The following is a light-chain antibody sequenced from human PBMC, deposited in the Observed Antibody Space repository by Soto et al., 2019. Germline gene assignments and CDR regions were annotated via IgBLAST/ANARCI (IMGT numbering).Light chain of an antibody. CDR3: QQYYNWPLT. V-gene: IGKV3-15*01. CDR2: GAS. Sequence: EIVMTQSPATLSVSPGERVTLSCRASQSISSSLAWYQQRPGQAPRPLIYGASARATGIPARFSGSGSGTQFTLSISSLQSEDFAVYHCQQYYNWPLTFGGGTKV. J-gene: IGKJ4*01. CDR1: QSISSS.